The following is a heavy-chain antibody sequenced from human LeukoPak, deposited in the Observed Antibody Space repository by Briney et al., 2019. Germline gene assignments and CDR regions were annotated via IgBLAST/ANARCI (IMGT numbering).Heavy chain of an antibody. Sequence: SETLSLTCAAYGGSFSGYYWSWIRQPPGKELEWIGVINHSGSTNYNPSLKSRLTISVDTSKNQFSLKLSSVSAADTAVYYCARVIFGVVIPNWFDPWGQGTLVTVSS. CDR1: GGSFSGYY. D-gene: IGHD3-3*01. V-gene: IGHV4-34*01. CDR2: INHSGST. J-gene: IGHJ5*02. CDR3: ARVIFGVVIPNWFDP.